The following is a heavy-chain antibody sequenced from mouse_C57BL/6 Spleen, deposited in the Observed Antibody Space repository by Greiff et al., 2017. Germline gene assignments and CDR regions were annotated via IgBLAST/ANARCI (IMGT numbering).Heavy chain of an antibody. J-gene: IGHJ3*01. Sequence: DVKLVESGGGLVKPGGSLKLSCAASGFTFSDYGMHWVRQAPEKGLEWVAYISSGSSTIYYADTVKGRFTISRDHAKNTLFLQMTSLRSEDTAMYYCARDYYYGSSTAWFAYWGQGTLVTVSA. CDR2: ISSGSSTI. D-gene: IGHD1-1*01. V-gene: IGHV5-17*01. CDR1: GFTFSDYG. CDR3: ARDYYYGSSTAWFAY.